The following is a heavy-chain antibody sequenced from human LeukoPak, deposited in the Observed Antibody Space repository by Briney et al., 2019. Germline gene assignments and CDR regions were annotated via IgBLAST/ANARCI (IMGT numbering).Heavy chain of an antibody. Sequence: GRSLRLSCAASGFTFSSYATHWVRQAPGKGLEWVAVISYDGSNKYYAASVKGRFTISRDNSTNTLYLQMNSLRAEDTAVYYCASGARAPGYWGQGTLVTVSS. D-gene: IGHD3-10*01. CDR2: ISYDGSNK. CDR1: GFTFSSYA. J-gene: IGHJ4*02. V-gene: IGHV3-30*01. CDR3: ASGARAPGY.